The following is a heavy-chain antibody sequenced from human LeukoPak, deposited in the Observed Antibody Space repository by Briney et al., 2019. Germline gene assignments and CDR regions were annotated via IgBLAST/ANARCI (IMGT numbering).Heavy chain of an antibody. Sequence: GGSLRLSCAASGLTFITYTMNWFRHAPGKGLEWISSISSTTSTIYYADSVKGRFTISRDNAKNSLYLQMNSLRDEDTAVYYCARSRQSDYWGQGTLVTVSS. CDR2: ISSTTSTI. CDR1: GLTFITYT. V-gene: IGHV3-48*02. J-gene: IGHJ4*02. CDR3: ARSRQSDY.